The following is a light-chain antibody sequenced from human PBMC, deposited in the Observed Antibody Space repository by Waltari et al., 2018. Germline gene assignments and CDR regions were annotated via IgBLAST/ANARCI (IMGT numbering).Light chain of an antibody. CDR1: QSVTSN. V-gene: IGKV3D-15*01. Sequence: IVITQSPAALSVSPCERATLSCRASQSVTSNLAWYQKKRGHSPRLLIYSASIRATGIPARFSGRGSGTEFTLTISSLQSEDFAVYYCQQYNNLQTFGQGTKLELK. J-gene: IGKJ2*01. CDR2: SAS. CDR3: QQYNNLQT.